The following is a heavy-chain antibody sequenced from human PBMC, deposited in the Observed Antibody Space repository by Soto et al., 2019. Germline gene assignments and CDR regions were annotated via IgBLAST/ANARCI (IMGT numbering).Heavy chain of an antibody. CDR1: GFTFSSYG. CDR2: ISYDGSNK. CDR3: AKVGPIAAAGDFDY. J-gene: IGHJ4*02. D-gene: IGHD6-13*01. V-gene: IGHV3-30*18. Sequence: QVQLVESGGGVVQPGRSLRLSCAASGFTFSSYGMHWVRQAPGKGLEWVAVISYDGSNKYYADSVKGRFTISRDNSKNTLYLQMNGLRAEDTAVYYCAKVGPIAAAGDFDYWGQGTLVTVSS.